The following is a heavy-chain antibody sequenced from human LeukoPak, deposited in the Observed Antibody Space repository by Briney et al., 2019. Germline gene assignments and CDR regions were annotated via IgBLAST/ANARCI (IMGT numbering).Heavy chain of an antibody. Sequence: SETLSLTCAVYGGSFSGYYWSWVRQPPGKGLEWIGEINHSGSTNYNPSLKSRVTISVDTSKNQFSLKLSSVTAADTAVYYCARGGYCSSTSCYSNWFDPWGQGTLVTVSS. J-gene: IGHJ5*02. CDR1: GGSFSGYY. CDR3: ARGGYCSSTSCYSNWFDP. D-gene: IGHD2-2*01. CDR2: INHSGST. V-gene: IGHV4-34*01.